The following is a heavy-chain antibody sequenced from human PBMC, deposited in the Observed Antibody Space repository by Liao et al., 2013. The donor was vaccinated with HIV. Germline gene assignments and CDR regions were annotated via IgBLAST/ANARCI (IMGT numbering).Heavy chain of an antibody. Sequence: QVQLQESGPGLVKPSETLSLTCTVSDGSIHNHYWSWIRQPPGKGLQWIGYIYYSGSTTYNPSLESRVTISVDTSKSQFSLKLKSVTTADTALYFCARRSPVAFYFDFWGQGALVTVSS. CDR1: DGSIHNHY. J-gene: IGHJ4*02. CDR3: ARRSPVAFYFDF. V-gene: IGHV4-59*11. CDR2: IYYSGST.